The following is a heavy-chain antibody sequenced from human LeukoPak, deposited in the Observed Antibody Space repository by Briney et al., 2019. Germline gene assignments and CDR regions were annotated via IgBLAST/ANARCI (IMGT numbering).Heavy chain of an antibody. V-gene: IGHV4-59*01. D-gene: IGHD5-18*01. CDR2: IYYSGST. J-gene: IGHJ3*02. CDR1: GGSISSYY. CDR3: ARSEYSYGADAFDI. Sequence: SETLSLTCTVSGGSISSYYWSWIRQPPGKGLEWIGYIYYSGSTSYNPSLKSRVTISVDTSKKQFSLKLSSVTAADTAVYYCARSEYSYGADAFDIWGQGTMVTVSS.